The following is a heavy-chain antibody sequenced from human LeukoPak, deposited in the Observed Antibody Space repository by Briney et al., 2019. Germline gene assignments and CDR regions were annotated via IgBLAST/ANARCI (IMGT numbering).Heavy chain of an antibody. J-gene: IGHJ4*02. Sequence: SETLSLTCTVSGGSISSSSYHWGWIRQPPGKGLEWIGTIYSGGSTYYNSSLKSRVTISVDTSKNQFSLKLSSVTAADTAVYYCAPYDSSGYYYVTWGQGTLVTVSS. CDR3: APYDSSGYYYVT. D-gene: IGHD3-22*01. CDR2: IYSGGST. V-gene: IGHV4-39*01. CDR1: GGSISSSSYH.